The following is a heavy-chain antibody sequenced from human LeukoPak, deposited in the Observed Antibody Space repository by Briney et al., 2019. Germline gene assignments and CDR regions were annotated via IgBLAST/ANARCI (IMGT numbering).Heavy chain of an antibody. D-gene: IGHD3-10*01. J-gene: IGHJ3*02. CDR2: IYAGDSDT. V-gene: IGHV5-51*01. CDR1: GYILTSYW. CDR3: ARRGRGDAFDI. Sequence: GESLKISCEGSGYILTSYWIGWVRQMPGKGLEWMGIIYAGDSDTRYSPSFQGQATISADKSIRTAYPQWSSLKASDTAMYYCARRGRGDAFDIWGQGTMVTVS.